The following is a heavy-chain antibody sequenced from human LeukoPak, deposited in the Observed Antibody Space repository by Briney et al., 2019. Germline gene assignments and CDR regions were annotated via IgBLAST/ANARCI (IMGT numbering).Heavy chain of an antibody. Sequence: GGSLRLSCAASGFTFSNSAMSWVRQAPGKGLAWVSSISGSGGSIYYADSVKGRFTISRDNFKNILYLQMNSLRAEDTAVYYCAKDRDDSSGFYHDYWGQGTLLAVSS. CDR3: AKDRDDSSGFYHDY. V-gene: IGHV3-23*01. CDR2: ISGSGGSI. CDR1: GFTFSNSA. D-gene: IGHD3-22*01. J-gene: IGHJ4*02.